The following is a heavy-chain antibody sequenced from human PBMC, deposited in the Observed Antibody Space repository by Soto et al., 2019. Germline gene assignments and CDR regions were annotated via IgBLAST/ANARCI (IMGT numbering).Heavy chain of an antibody. CDR2: IYYSGST. Sequence: QVQLQESGPGLVKPSETLSLTCTVSGVSISSYYWSWVPQPPGKGLEWIGHIYYSGSTNSNPSLKARVPLAGDTSKQPLSLKLSSVTAAETAVYYCARSRGGYLDYWGQGTLVTVS. J-gene: IGHJ4*02. V-gene: IGHV4-59*01. CDR3: ARSRGGYLDY. CDR1: GVSISSYY. D-gene: IGHD3-22*01.